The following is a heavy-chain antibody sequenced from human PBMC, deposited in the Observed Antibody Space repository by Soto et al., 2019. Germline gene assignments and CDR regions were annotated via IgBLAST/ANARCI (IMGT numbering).Heavy chain of an antibody. CDR3: ASRSSSWYQYAFDI. CDR2: IYSGGST. Sequence: EVQLVESGGGLVQPGGSLRLSCAASGFTVSSNYMSWVRQAPGKGLEWVSVIYSGGSTYYADSVKGRFTISRDNSKNTXXXXXXXXXXXXXAVYYCASRSSSWYQYAFDIWGQGTMVTVSS. CDR1: GFTVSSNY. J-gene: IGHJ3*02. V-gene: IGHV3-66*01. D-gene: IGHD6-13*01.